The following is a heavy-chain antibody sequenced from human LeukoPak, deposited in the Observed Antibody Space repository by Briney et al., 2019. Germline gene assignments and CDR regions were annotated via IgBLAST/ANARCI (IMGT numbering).Heavy chain of an antibody. J-gene: IGHJ6*02. CDR2: INHSGST. V-gene: IGHV4-34*01. Sequence: ESSETLSLTCAVYGGSFSGYYWSWIRQPPGKGLEWIGEINHSGSTNYNPSLKSRVTISVDTSKNQFSLKLSSVTAADTAVYYCASLISSGGYYGMDVWGQGTTVTVSS. CDR3: ASLISSGGYYGMDV. D-gene: IGHD6-19*01. CDR1: GGSFSGYY.